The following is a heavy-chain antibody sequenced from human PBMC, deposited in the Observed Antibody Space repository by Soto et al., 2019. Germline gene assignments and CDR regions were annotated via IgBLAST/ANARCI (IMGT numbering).Heavy chain of an antibody. J-gene: IGHJ4*02. CDR2: ISSSSSYI. V-gene: IGHV3-21*01. CDR3: AREHDFWSGSRDQGPNY. D-gene: IGHD3-3*01. Sequence: EVQLVESGGGLVKPGGSLRLSCAASGFTFSSYSMNWVRQAPGKGLEWVSSISSSSSYIYYADSVKGRFTISRDNAKNALYLEMNSMRAEDTAVYYCAREHDFWSGSRDQGPNYWGQGTMVTVSS. CDR1: GFTFSSYS.